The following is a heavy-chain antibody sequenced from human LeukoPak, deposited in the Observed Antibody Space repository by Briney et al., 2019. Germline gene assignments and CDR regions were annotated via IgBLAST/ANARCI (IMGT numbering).Heavy chain of an antibody. CDR3: VAASAGSAPFNDDVFSL. CDR2: FDPEDVEI. Sequence: ASVKVSCTVSGQSLSELSIHWVRQPPGKGPEWMGGFDPEDVEISYAQKVQGRVTMTEDTSTDTAYMEMSSLRSEDTALYYCVAASAGSAPFNDDVFSLWGQGTMVIVSS. J-gene: IGHJ3*01. V-gene: IGHV1-24*01. D-gene: IGHD2/OR15-2a*01. CDR1: GQSLSELS.